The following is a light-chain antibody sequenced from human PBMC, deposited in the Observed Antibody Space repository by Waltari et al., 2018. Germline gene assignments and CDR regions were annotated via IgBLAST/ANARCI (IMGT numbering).Light chain of an antibody. V-gene: IGLV2-14*01. CDR1: NSDVRGYNY. CDR3: SSYTNSSTYV. J-gene: IGLJ1*01. Sequence: QSALTPPASVSGSPGQSITIPCTVTNSDVRGYNYVPWYQQRPGKAPQLLVSEVTNRPSGVSNRFSGSKSDNTASLTISGLLAEDEADYYCSSYTNSSTYVFGTGTKVTVL. CDR2: EVT.